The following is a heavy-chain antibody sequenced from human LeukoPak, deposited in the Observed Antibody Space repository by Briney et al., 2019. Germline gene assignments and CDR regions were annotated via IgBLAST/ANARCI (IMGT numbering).Heavy chain of an antibody. CDR1: GGSFSGYY. V-gene: IGHV4-34*01. D-gene: IGHD2-2*01. CDR2: INHSGST. Sequence: SETLSLTCAVYGGSFSGYYWSWIRQPPGKGLEWIGEINHSGSTNYNPSLKSRVTISVDTSKNQFSLRLSSVTAADTAVYYCARIPTNAVPAAHNGFDIWGQGTMLTVSS. J-gene: IGHJ3*02. CDR3: ARIPTNAVPAAHNGFDI.